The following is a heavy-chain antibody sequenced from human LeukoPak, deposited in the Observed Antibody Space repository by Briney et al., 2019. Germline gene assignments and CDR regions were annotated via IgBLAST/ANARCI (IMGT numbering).Heavy chain of an antibody. J-gene: IGHJ4*02. CDR1: GGSISSYY. CDR3: ASYVGDSSGQAGY. D-gene: IGHD3-22*01. V-gene: IGHV4-59*01. CDR2: IYYSGST. Sequence: KSSETLSLTCTVSGGSISSYYWSWIRQPPGKGLEWIVYIYYSGSTNYNHSLKSRVTISVDTSKNQFSLKLSSVTAADTAVYYCASYVGDSSGQAGYWGQGTLVTVSS.